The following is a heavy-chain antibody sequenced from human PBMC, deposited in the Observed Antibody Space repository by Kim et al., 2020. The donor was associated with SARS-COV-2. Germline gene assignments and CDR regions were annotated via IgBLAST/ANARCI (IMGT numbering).Heavy chain of an antibody. CDR1: GYTFTSYG. J-gene: IGHJ3*02. D-gene: IGHD3-10*01. Sequence: ASVKVSCKASGYTFTSYGISWVRQAPGQGLEWMGWISAYNGNTNYALKLQGRVTMTTDTSTSTAYMELRSLRSDDTAVYYCARDIRYYGSGSDAFDIWGQGTMVTVSS. CDR3: ARDIRYYGSGSDAFDI. V-gene: IGHV1-18*01. CDR2: ISAYNGNT.